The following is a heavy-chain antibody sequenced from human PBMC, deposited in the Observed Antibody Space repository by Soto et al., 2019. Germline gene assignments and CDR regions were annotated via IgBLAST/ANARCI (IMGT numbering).Heavy chain of an antibody. Sequence: QVQLQESGPGLVKPSQTLSLSCTVSGGSISSAAYYWSWIRQHPGKGLEWIWYISHSGSTYSTPSLKSRVLISADTSKNQFSLNLTSVTAADTAVYYCAREYPYGSNFFDCWGQGALVTVSS. CDR1: GGSISSAAYY. V-gene: IGHV4-31*03. CDR3: AREYPYGSNFFDC. CDR2: ISHSGST. J-gene: IGHJ4*02. D-gene: IGHD3-10*01.